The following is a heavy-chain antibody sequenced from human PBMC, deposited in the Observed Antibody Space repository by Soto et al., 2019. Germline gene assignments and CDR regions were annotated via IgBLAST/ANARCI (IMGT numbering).Heavy chain of an antibody. Sequence: EVHLLESGGGLVQPGGSLRLSCTASGFTFSSYAMTWVRQAPGRGLGGVSGITARGGRTFYADSVKGRFTISRDNSRSTLYLQMNSLRAEDTAVYYCAKDTRYADYVRWFDSWGQGTLVTVSS. CDR1: GFTFSSYA. J-gene: IGHJ5*01. CDR3: AKDTRYADYVRWFDS. V-gene: IGHV3-23*01. D-gene: IGHD4-17*01. CDR2: ITARGGRT.